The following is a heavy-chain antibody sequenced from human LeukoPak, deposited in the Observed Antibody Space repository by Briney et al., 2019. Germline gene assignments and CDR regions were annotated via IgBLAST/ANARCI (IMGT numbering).Heavy chain of an antibody. D-gene: IGHD3-22*01. CDR2: INHSGST. Sequence: PSETLSLTCAVYGGSFSGYYWSWIRQPPGKGLEWIGEINHSGSTNYNPSLKSRVTISVDTSKYQFSLKLSSVTAADAAVYYCASRPYDSSGYPFDYWGQGTLVTVSS. CDR1: GGSFSGYY. CDR3: ASRPYDSSGYPFDY. V-gene: IGHV4-34*01. J-gene: IGHJ4*02.